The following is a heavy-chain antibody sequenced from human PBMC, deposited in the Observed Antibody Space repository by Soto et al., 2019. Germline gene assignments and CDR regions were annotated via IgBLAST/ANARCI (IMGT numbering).Heavy chain of an antibody. CDR3: ARDSYYDILTGYSRNAFDF. CDR2: ISPNTGGT. CDR1: GYTFTGHY. J-gene: IGHJ3*01. V-gene: IGHV1-2*02. D-gene: IGHD3-9*01. Sequence: QVQLVQSGADVKKPGASVKVSCKASGYTFTGHYMHWVRQAPGQGLEWMGWISPNTGGTNYAQKFQGRVTRTRDTSISTAYMELSRLRSDDTAIYYCARDSYYDILTGYSRNAFDFWGQGTMVTVSS.